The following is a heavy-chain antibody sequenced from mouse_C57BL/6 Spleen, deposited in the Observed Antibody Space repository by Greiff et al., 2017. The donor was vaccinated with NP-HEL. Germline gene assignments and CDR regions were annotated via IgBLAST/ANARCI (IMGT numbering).Heavy chain of an antibody. CDR2: INPYNGDT. V-gene: IGHV1-20*01. J-gene: IGHJ2*01. CDR3: ARRGSIYYDYGFDY. CDR1: GYSFTGYF. D-gene: IGHD2-4*01. Sequence: EVQLQQSGPELVKPGDSVKISCKASGYSFTGYFMNWVMQSHGKSLEWIGRINPYNGDTFYNQKFKGKATLTVDTSSSTAHMALRSLTSEDSAVYYWARRGSIYYDYGFDYWGQGTTLTVSS.